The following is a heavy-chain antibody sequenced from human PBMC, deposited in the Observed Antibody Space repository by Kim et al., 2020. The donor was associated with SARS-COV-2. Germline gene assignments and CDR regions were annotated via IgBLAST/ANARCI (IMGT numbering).Heavy chain of an antibody. J-gene: IGHJ4*02. V-gene: IGHV3-11*01. CDR3: VREPNS. CDR2: GTSI. Sequence: GTSIKNAEYVNGRFTISRDNSKKSLSLQMNSLTPEDTAVYYCVREPNSWGQGTLVTVSS.